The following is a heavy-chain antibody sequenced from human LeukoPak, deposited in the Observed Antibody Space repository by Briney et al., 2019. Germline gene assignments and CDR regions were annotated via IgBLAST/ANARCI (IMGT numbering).Heavy chain of an antibody. CDR2: ISSSGSTI. CDR1: GFTFSDYY. V-gene: IGHV3-11*04. CDR3: ARDWVGATTPFDY. Sequence: GGSLRLSCAASGFTFSDYYMSWIRQAPGKGLEWVSYISSSGSTIYYADSVKGRFTISRDNAKNSLYLQMNSLRAEDAAVYYCARDWVGATTPFDYWGQGTLVTVSS. D-gene: IGHD1-26*01. J-gene: IGHJ4*02.